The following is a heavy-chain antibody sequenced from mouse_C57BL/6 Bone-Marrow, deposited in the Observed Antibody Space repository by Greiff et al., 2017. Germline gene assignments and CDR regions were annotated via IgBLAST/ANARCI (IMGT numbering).Heavy chain of an antibody. J-gene: IGHJ1*03. CDR1: GYTFTSYD. CDR3: ARDYGSSYWYFDV. D-gene: IGHD1-1*01. CDR2: IYPRDGST. V-gene: IGHV1-85*01. Sequence: VQLQQSGPELVKPGASVKLSCKASGYTFTSYDINWVKQRPGQGLEWIGWIYPRDGSTKYNEKFKGKATLTVDKSFSTAYMELHSLTSEDSAVYFCARDYGSSYWYFDVWGTGTTVTVSS.